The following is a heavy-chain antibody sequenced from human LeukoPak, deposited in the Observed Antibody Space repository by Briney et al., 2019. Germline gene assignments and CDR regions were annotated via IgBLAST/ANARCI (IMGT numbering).Heavy chain of an antibody. D-gene: IGHD2-2*02. Sequence: PSQTLSLTCTVSGGSISSSNDYWSWIRQPAGKGLEWIGRIYTSGSTNYNPSPKSRVTISVDTSKNQFSLKLSSVTAADTAVYYCAREAYCSGNSCYMGGWWFDPWGQGTLVTVSS. CDR1: GGSISSSNDY. V-gene: IGHV4-61*02. CDR3: AREAYCSGNSCYMGGWWFDP. CDR2: IYTSGST. J-gene: IGHJ5*02.